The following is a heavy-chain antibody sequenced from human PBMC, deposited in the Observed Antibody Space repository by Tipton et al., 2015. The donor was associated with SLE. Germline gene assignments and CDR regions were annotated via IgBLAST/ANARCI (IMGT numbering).Heavy chain of an antibody. Sequence: GLVKPSQTLSLTCAISGDSVSSNSAAWNWIRQPPSRGLEWLGRTYYRSKWYNDYALSLKSRITINPDTSKNQFSLHLNSVTPEDTAVYYCAREGDAFDIWGQGTRVTVSS. CDR2: TYYRSKWYN. V-gene: IGHV6-1*01. CDR3: AREGDAFDI. J-gene: IGHJ3*02. CDR1: GDSVSSNSAA.